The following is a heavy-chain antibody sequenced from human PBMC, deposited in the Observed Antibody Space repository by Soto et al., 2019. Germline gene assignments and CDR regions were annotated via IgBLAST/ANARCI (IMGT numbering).Heavy chain of an antibody. Sequence: QVHLVQSGAEVKKPGASVKVSCKASGYTFTSYGITWVRQAPGQGLEWMGWISAHNGNTDYAQKLQGRVIVTRDTSTTTAYMALRSLRSADTAVYYCARGRYGDYWGQGARVTVSS. CDR1: GYTFTSYG. CDR3: ARGRYGDY. CDR2: ISAHNGNT. V-gene: IGHV1-18*01. J-gene: IGHJ4*02. D-gene: IGHD1-1*01.